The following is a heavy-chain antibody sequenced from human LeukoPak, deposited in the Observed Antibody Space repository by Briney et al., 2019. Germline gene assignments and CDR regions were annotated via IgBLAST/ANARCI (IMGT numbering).Heavy chain of an antibody. CDR3: ASYTMVRGSDAFDI. D-gene: IGHD3-10*01. Sequence: ASVKVSCKASGYTFTNYYMHWVRQAPGQGLEWMGWINPNSGGTNYAQKFQGRVTMTRDTSISTAYMELSRLRSDDTAVYYCASYTMVRGSDAFDIWGQGTMVTVSS. CDR2: INPNSGGT. CDR1: GYTFTNYY. J-gene: IGHJ3*02. V-gene: IGHV1-2*02.